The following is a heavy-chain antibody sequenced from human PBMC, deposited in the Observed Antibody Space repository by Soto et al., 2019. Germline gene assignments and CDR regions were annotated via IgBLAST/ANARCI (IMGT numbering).Heavy chain of an antibody. CDR1: GFTFSSYA. V-gene: IGHV3-23*01. Sequence: PGGSLRLSCAASGFTFSSYAMSWVRQAPGKGLEWVSVMSISGGGTYYADSVKGRFTISRDNSKNTLYLQMNSLRAEDTAVYYCAGDSTEYFQHWGQGTLVTVSS. CDR3: AGDSTEYFQH. J-gene: IGHJ1*01. CDR2: MSISGGGT.